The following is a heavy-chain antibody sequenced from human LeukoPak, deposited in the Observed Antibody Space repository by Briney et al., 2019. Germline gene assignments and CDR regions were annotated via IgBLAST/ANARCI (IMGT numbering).Heavy chain of an antibody. J-gene: IGHJ6*03. Sequence: GGSLRLSCAVSGFTFSSYAMNWVRQAPEKGLEWVSSISSSSSYIYYADSVKGRFTISRDNAKNSLYLQMNSLRAEDTAVYYCARGIAVAGYYYYMDVWGKGTTVTVSS. D-gene: IGHD6-19*01. CDR1: GFTFSSYA. V-gene: IGHV3-21*01. CDR2: ISSSSSYI. CDR3: ARGIAVAGYYYYMDV.